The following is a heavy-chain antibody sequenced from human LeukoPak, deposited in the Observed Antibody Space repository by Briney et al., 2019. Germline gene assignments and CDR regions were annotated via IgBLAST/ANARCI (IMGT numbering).Heavy chain of an antibody. V-gene: IGHV4-31*11. CDR3: ARNYYGSGSYYSDY. CDR1: GGSFSGYY. Sequence: PSETLSLTRAVYGGSFSGYYWSWIRQHPGKGLEWIGYIYYSGSTYYNPSLKSRVTISVDTSKNQFSLKLSSVTAADTAVYYCARNYYGSGSYYSDYWGQGTLVTVSS. D-gene: IGHD3-10*01. J-gene: IGHJ4*02. CDR2: IYYSGST.